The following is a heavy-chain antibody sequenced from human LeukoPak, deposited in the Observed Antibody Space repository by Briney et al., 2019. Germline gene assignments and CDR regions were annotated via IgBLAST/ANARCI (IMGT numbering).Heavy chain of an antibody. Sequence: ASVKVSCTASGYTFTSYGISWVRQAPGQGLEWMGWISAYNGNTNYAQKLQGRVTMTTDTSTSTAYMELRSLRSDDTAVYYCSFSGSGSYAFDIWGQGTIVTVSS. V-gene: IGHV1-18*01. CDR3: SFSGSGSYAFDI. CDR1: GYTFTSYG. D-gene: IGHD3-10*01. J-gene: IGHJ3*02. CDR2: ISAYNGNT.